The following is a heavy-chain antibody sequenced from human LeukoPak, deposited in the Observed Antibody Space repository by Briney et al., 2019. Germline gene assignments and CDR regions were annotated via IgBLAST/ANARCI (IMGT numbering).Heavy chain of an antibody. D-gene: IGHD2-21*02. CDR3: VALGDRIY. CDR2: ISAAGDT. J-gene: IGHJ4*02. Sequence: GGSLRLSCAASGFTFSSYDMHCVRQATGKGLEWVSVISAAGDTSYLDSVKGRFTISRENDKNSLYLQMNSLRAGDTAVYYCVALGDRIYWGQGTLVTVSS. V-gene: IGHV3-13*01. CDR1: GFTFSSYD.